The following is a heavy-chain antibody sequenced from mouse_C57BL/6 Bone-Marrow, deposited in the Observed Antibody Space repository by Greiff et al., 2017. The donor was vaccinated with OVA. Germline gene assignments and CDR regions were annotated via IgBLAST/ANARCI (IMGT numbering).Heavy chain of an antibody. CDR3: ARSYYSNYGMYYYAMDY. CDR2: IDPANGNT. Sequence: EVQLVESVAELVRPGASVKLSCTASGFNIKNTYMHWVKQRPEQGLEWIGRIDPANGNTKYAPKFPGKATITADTSSNTAYLQLSSLTSEDTAIYYCARSYYSNYGMYYYAMDYWGQGTSVTVSS. J-gene: IGHJ4*01. CDR1: GFNIKNTY. V-gene: IGHV14-3*01. D-gene: IGHD2-5*01.